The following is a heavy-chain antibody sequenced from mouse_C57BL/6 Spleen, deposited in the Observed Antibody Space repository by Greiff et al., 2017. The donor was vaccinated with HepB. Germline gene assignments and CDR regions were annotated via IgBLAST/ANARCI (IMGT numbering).Heavy chain of an antibody. J-gene: IGHJ1*03. CDR2: INPNYGTT. Sequence: EVQLQQSGPELVKPGASVKISCKASGYSFTDYNMNWVKQSNGKSLEWIGVINPNYGTTSYNQKFKGKATLTVDKSSSTAYMQLNSLTSEDSAVYYCARKGYYYGSSYDWYFDVWGTGTTVTVSS. CDR3: ARKGYYYGSSYDWYFDV. V-gene: IGHV1-39*01. D-gene: IGHD1-1*01. CDR1: GYSFTDYN.